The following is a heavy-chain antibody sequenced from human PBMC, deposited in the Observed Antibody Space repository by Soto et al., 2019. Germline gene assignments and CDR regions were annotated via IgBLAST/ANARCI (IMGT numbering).Heavy chain of an antibody. D-gene: IGHD3-10*01. CDR1: GGTFSSYT. CDR2: IIPILGIA. Sequence: SVKVSCKASGGTFSSYTISWVRQAPGQGLEWMGRIIPILGIANYAQKFQGRVTITADKSTSTAYMELSSLRSEDTAVYYCARDNKSTQARGSAPIYWGQGTLVTVSS. J-gene: IGHJ4*02. V-gene: IGHV1-69*04. CDR3: ARDNKSTQARGSAPIY.